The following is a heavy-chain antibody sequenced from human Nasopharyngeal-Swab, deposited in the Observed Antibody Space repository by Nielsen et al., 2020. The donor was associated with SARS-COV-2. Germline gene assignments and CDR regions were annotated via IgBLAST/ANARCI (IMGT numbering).Heavy chain of an antibody. V-gene: IGHV3-23*01. D-gene: IGHD1-26*01. Sequence: GESLKISCAASGFTFSSYAMSWVRQAPGPGLECVSAISGSGGSTYYADSVKGRFTISRDNSKNTLYLQMNSLRAEDTAVYYCAKGYSGSYYALYYYYYMDVWGKGTTVTVSS. J-gene: IGHJ6*03. CDR3: AKGYSGSYYALYYYYYMDV. CDR2: ISGSGGST. CDR1: GFTFSSYA.